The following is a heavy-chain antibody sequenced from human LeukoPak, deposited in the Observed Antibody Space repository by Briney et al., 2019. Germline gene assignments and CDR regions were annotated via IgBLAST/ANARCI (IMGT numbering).Heavy chain of an antibody. Sequence: PSETLSLTCTVSGGSISSSSYYWGWLRQPPGKGLEWIGSIYYSGSTYYNPSLKSRVTISVDTSKNQFSLKLSSVTAADTAVYYCARLIYYDKSAYYMDVWGKGTTVTVSS. CDR2: IYYSGST. CDR1: GGSISSSSYY. V-gene: IGHV4-39*01. CDR3: ARLIYYDKSAYYMDV. D-gene: IGHD3-22*01. J-gene: IGHJ6*03.